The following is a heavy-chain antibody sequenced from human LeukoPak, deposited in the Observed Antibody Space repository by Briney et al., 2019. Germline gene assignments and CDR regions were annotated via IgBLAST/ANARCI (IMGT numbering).Heavy chain of an antibody. D-gene: IGHD4-23*01. J-gene: IGHJ3*02. CDR1: GFTFSSYS. CDR3: ARVRGGNRGDAFDM. V-gene: IGHV3-21*04. Sequence: GGSLRLSCAASGFTFSSYSMNWVRQAPGKGLEWVSSISSSSSYIYYADSVKGRFTISRDNAKNSLYLQMNSLRAEDTAVHYCARVRGGNRGDAFDMWGQGTMVTVSS. CDR2: ISSSSSYI.